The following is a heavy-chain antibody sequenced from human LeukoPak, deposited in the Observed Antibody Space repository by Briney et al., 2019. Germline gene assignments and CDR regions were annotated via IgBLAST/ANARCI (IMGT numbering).Heavy chain of an antibody. D-gene: IGHD3-10*01. CDR1: GGTFSSYA. V-gene: IGHV1-69*05. CDR3: ARGYGSGSYYFDY. CDR2: IIPIFGTA. Sequence: GASVKVSCKASGGTFSSYAISWVRQAPGQGLEWMGGIIPIFGTANYAQKFQGRVTITTDESTSTAYMELSSLRSEDTAVYYCARGYGSGSYYFDYWGQGTLVTVSS. J-gene: IGHJ4*02.